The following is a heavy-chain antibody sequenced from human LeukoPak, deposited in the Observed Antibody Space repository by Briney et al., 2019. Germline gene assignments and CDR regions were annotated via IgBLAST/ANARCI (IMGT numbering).Heavy chain of an antibody. CDR3: ARGGAMTTEDY. CDR1: GGSISSGGYY. J-gene: IGHJ4*02. D-gene: IGHD4-17*01. V-gene: IGHV4-31*03. CDR2: IYYSGST. Sequence: PSETLSLTCTVSGGSISSGGYYWSWIRQHPGKGLEWIGYIYYSGSTYYNPSLKSRVTISVDTSKNQFPLKLSSVTAADTAVYYCARGGAMTTEDYWGQGTLVTVSS.